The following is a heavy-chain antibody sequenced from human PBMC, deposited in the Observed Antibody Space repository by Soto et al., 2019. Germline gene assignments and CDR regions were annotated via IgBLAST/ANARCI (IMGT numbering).Heavy chain of an antibody. CDR2: MNPNSGNT. CDR1: GYTFTSHD. Sequence: QVQLVQSGAEVKKSGASVKVSCKASGYTFTSHDIYWVRQANGQGLEWMGWMNPNSGNTGYAQKFQGRVTMTRNTSISTAYTELISLRSEVTAVYYCARWDYGDYARFVYWGQGTLVTVSS. V-gene: IGHV1-8*01. CDR3: ARWDYGDYARFVY. D-gene: IGHD4-17*01. J-gene: IGHJ4*02.